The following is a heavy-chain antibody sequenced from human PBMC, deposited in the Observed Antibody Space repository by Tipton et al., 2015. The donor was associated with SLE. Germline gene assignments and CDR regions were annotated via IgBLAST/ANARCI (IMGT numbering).Heavy chain of an antibody. J-gene: IGHJ4*02. D-gene: IGHD4-23*01. CDR3: ARSLTPDYFDS. Sequence: QSGPEVKKPGASVKVSCKASGYTFTTYGISWVRQAPGQGLEWVGWINTYNGNTNYAQRLQGRVSMTTDTFTRTAYMELRSLRSDDTAVYYCARSLTPDYFDSWGQGTLVTLSS. CDR2: INTYNGNT. CDR1: GYTFTTYG. V-gene: IGHV1-18*01.